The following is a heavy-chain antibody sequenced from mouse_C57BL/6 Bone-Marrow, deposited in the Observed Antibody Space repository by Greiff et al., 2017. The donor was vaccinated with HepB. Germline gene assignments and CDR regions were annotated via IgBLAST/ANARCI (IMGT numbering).Heavy chain of an antibody. CDR2: IHPNSGST. V-gene: IGHV1-64*01. CDR1: GYTFTSYW. J-gene: IGHJ2*01. CDR3: AREGYGSSGY. D-gene: IGHD1-1*01. Sequence: QVQLQQPGAELVKPGASVKLSCKASGYTFTSYWMHWVKQRPGQGLEWIGMIHPNSGSTNYNEKFTSKATLTVDKSSSTAYMQLSSLTSEDSAVYYCAREGYGSSGYWGQGTTLTVSS.